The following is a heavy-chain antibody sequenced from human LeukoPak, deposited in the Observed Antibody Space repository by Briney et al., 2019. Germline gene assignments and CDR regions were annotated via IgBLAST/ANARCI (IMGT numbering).Heavy chain of an antibody. V-gene: IGHV3-11*01. CDR3: ARRRDYFDY. Sequence: GGSLRLSCAASGFTFSDFYMSWIRQAPGKGLEWLSYIGGSGSTIYYADSVKGRFTVSRDNAKNSLYVEMNSLRAEDTAIYYCARRRDYFDYWGQGTLVTVSS. CDR1: GFTFSDFY. CDR2: IGGSGSTI. J-gene: IGHJ4*02.